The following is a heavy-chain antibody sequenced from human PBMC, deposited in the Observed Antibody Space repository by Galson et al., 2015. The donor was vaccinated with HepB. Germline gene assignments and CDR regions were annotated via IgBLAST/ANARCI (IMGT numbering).Heavy chain of an antibody. D-gene: IGHD1-26*01. J-gene: IGHJ4*02. CDR1: GYTFTSYA. CDR2: INAGNGNT. CDR3: ARRPISGSYQLAAAFDY. V-gene: IGHV1-3*01. Sequence: SVKVSCKASGYTFTSYAMHWVRQAPGRRLEWMGWINAGNGNTKYSQKFQGRVTITRDTSASTAYMELSSLRSEDTAVYYCARRPISGSYQLAAAFDYWGQGTLVTVSS.